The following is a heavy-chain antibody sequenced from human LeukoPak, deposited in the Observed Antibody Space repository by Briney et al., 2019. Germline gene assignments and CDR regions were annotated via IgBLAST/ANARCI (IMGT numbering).Heavy chain of an antibody. CDR1: GFTFRSFA. D-gene: IGHD2-2*01. CDR3: AKELAPYYQLHQD. CDR2: VSTDGRNQ. V-gene: IGHV3-30*04. Sequence: GRSLRLSCAASGFTFRSFAMHWVRQAPGKGLEWVAVVSTDGRNQYYADSVKGRFTISRDNSKNTLYLQMNSLRVEDTAVYYCAKELAPYYQLHQDWGQGTLVTVSS. J-gene: IGHJ4*02.